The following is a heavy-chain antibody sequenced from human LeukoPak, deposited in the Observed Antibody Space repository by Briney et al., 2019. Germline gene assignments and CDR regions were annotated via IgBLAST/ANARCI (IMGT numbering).Heavy chain of an antibody. Sequence: ASVKVSCKASGGTFSSYAISCVRQAPGQGLEWMGGIIPIFGTANYAQKFQGRVTITADESTSTAYMELSSLRSEDTAVYYCARDKGDVLLWFGELLEDWGQGTLVTVSS. CDR1: GGTFSSYA. V-gene: IGHV1-69*13. CDR3: ARDKGDVLLWFGELLED. J-gene: IGHJ4*02. D-gene: IGHD3-10*01. CDR2: IIPIFGTA.